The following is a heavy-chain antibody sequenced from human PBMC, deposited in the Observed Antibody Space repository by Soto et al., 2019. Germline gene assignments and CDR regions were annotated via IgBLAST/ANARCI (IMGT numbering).Heavy chain of an antibody. V-gene: IGHV4-39*02. CDR2: IYYSGST. J-gene: IGHJ4*02. Sequence: SETLSLTCTVSGDSISSSRYSWGWIRQPPGKGLEWIGSIYYSGSTYYNPSLKSRVTISVDTSKNQFSLKLSSVTAEDTAVYYCAREVVGATTKTGMRIDYWGQGTLVTVSS. D-gene: IGHD1-26*01. CDR1: GDSISSSRYS. CDR3: AREVVGATTKTGMRIDY.